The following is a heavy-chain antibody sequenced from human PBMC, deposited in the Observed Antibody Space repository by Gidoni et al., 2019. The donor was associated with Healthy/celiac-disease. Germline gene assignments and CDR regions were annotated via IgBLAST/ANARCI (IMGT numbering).Heavy chain of an antibody. CDR1: GFTFSSYS. CDR2: ISSSSSYI. CDR3: AREPPDSFGMDV. Sequence: EVQLVESGGGLVKPGGSLRLSCAASGFTFSSYSMNWVRQAPGKGLEWVSSISSSSSYIYYADSVKGRFTISRDNAKNSLYLQMNSLRAEDTAVYYCAREPPDSFGMDVWGQGTTVTVSS. J-gene: IGHJ6*02. V-gene: IGHV3-21*01.